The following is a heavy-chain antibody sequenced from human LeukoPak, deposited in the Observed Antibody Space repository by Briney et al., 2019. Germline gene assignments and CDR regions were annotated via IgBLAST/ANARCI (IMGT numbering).Heavy chain of an antibody. Sequence: PGGSLRLSCAGSGFTFSNSGMDWVRQAPGKGLEWVAVISHDASSKYHADSVKGRFTISRDNSKNTLYLKMNGLRAQDTAPSYCAMHFDHWGQGTLVTVSS. J-gene: IGHJ4*02. CDR2: ISHDASSK. CDR3: AMHFDH. CDR1: GFTFSNSG. V-gene: IGHV3-30*03.